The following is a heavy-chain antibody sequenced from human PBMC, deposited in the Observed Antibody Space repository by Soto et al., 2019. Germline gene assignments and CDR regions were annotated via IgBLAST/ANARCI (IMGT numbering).Heavy chain of an antibody. V-gene: IGHV5-51*01. J-gene: IGHJ3*02. CDR2: IYPGDSET. CDR1: GYRFTTYR. Sequence: GESLKISCKGSGYRFTTYRIGWIRQMPGKSLEWMGIIYPGDSETRYSPSIKGQVTISADKSNTTAYLQWSGLKVSDSSMYYCARQRIEAAFDSFDIWGQGTMVTVSS. CDR3: ARQRIEAAFDSFDI. D-gene: IGHD6-13*01.